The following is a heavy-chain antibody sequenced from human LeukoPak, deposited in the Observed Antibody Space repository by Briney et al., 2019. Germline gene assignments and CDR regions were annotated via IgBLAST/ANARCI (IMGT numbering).Heavy chain of an antibody. Sequence: GGSLRLSCAASGFTFSSYAMSWVRQAPGKGLEWVGRIKSKTDGGTTDYAAPVKGRFTISRDDSKNTLYLQMNSLKTEDTAVYYCTTVDLDCSSTSCYAGGYYFDYWGQGTLVTVSS. CDR1: GFTFSSYA. CDR2: IKSKTDGGTT. J-gene: IGHJ4*02. CDR3: TTVDLDCSSTSCYAGGYYFDY. D-gene: IGHD2-2*01. V-gene: IGHV3-15*01.